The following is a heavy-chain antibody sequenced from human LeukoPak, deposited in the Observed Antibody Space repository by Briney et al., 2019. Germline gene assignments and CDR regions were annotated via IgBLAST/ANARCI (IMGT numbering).Heavy chain of an antibody. J-gene: IGHJ4*02. CDR2: INANSGDT. V-gene: IGHV1-2*02. CDR1: GYTFTGYY. Sequence: ASVKVSCKASGYTFTGYYMHWVRQAPGRGLEWMGWINANSGDTKYAQKFQGRVTMTRDTSITTAYMDLSSLRSDDTAVYYCARDVAGIDYWGQGTLVTVSS. CDR3: ARDVAGIDY. D-gene: IGHD6-19*01.